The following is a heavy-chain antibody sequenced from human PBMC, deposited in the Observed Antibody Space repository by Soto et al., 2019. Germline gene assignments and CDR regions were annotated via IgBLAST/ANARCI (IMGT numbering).Heavy chain of an antibody. CDR3: AKYYYGSAKYGMDV. D-gene: IGHD3-10*01. V-gene: IGHV3-23*01. Sequence: LRLSCATSGFTFSSYAMSWVRRAPGKGLEWVSAISGSGGSTYYADSVKGRFTISRDNSKNTLYLQMNSLRAEDTAVYYCAKYYYGSAKYGMDVWGQGTTVTVSS. CDR2: ISGSGGST. J-gene: IGHJ6*02. CDR1: GFTFSSYA.